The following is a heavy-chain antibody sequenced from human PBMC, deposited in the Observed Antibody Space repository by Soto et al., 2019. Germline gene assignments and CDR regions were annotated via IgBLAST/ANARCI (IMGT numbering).Heavy chain of an antibody. J-gene: IGHJ4*02. CDR3: GKRSTMVRGVIDV. V-gene: IGHV5-51*01. Sequence: EVQLVQSGAEVKKPGESLKISCKGSGYNFNSYWIAWVRQMPGKGLEWMGVIYPGDSDIRYSPSFQGQVTISADKSISTAYLQWSSLKASDTAMYYCGKRSTMVRGVIDVWGQGTLVTVSS. D-gene: IGHD3-10*01. CDR2: IYPGDSDI. CDR1: GYNFNSYW.